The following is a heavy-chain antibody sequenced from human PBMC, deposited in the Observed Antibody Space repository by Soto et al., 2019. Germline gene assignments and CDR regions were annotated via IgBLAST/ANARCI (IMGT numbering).Heavy chain of an antibody. CDR2: ISYDGSNK. CDR3: VYGDYDPNYFDY. V-gene: IGHV3-30*03. J-gene: IGHJ4*02. D-gene: IGHD4-17*01. CDR1: GFTFSSYG. Sequence: TGGSLRLSCAASGFTFSSYGMHWVRQAPGKGLEWVAVISYDGSNKYYADSVKGRFTISRDNSKNTLYLQMNSLRAEDTAVYYCVYGDYDPNYFDYWGQGTLVTVSS.